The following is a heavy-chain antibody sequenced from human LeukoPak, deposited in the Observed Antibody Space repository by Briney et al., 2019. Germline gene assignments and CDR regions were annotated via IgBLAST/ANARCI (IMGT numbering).Heavy chain of an antibody. Sequence: SETLSLTCTVSGGSISSYYWSWIRQPPGKGLEWIGSIYYSGSTYYNPSLKSRVTISVDTSKNQFSLKLSSVTAADTAVYYCARVVSGSYYGVYYFDYWGQGTLVTVSS. J-gene: IGHJ4*02. CDR1: GGSISSYY. V-gene: IGHV4-39*01. CDR2: IYYSGST. CDR3: ARVVSGSYYGVYYFDY. D-gene: IGHD1-26*01.